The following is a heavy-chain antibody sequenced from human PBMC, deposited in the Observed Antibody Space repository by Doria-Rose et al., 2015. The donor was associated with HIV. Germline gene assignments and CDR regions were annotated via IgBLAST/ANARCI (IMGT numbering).Heavy chain of an antibody. D-gene: IGHD3-3*01. CDR3: AKAPIIGPKYYFYMDV. CDR2: ISRDSSVI. CDR1: GFSFESYA. V-gene: IGHV3-9*01. Sequence: VQLVQSGGGLVQPGRSLRLSCVGSGFSFESYAMHWVRLAPGKGLEWVAGISRDSSVIGNADAVEGRFTISRDNAKKSVYLEMRSLRPEDTAFYYCAKAPIIGPKYYFYMDVWGKGTSVTVSS. J-gene: IGHJ6*03.